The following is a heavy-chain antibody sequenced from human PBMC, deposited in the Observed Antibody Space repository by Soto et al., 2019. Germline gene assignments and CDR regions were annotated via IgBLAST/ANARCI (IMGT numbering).Heavy chain of an antibody. J-gene: IGHJ4*02. CDR2: ISSFSSTI. Sequence: GGALRLSCAASGFTFSSYNMHWVGQDPGKGLEGLSPISSFSSTIYSADSLKAHFTISRDNANNLLYLKTNSLRAEDTAEYHCARVPDDYSAQGTLLTVSS. CDR3: ARVPDDY. V-gene: IGHV3-21*01. CDR1: GFTFSSYN.